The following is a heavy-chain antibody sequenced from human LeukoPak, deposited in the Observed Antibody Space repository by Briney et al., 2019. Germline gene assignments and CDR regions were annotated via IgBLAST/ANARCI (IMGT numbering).Heavy chain of an antibody. J-gene: IGHJ3*02. V-gene: IGHV1-69*05. D-gene: IGHD1-26*01. CDR3: ARDRGGSYAHDAFDI. CDR2: IIPIFGTA. CDR1: GGTFSSYA. Sequence: SVKVSCKASGGTFSSYAISWVRQAPGQGLEWMGGIIPIFGTANYAQKFQGRVTITTDESTSTAYMELSSLRSEDTAVYYCARDRGGSYAHDAFDIWGQGTMVTVSS.